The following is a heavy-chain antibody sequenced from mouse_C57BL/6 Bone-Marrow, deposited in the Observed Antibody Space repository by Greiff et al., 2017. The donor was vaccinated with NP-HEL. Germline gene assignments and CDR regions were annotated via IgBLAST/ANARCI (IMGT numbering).Heavy chain of an antibody. J-gene: IGHJ1*03. Sequence: QVQLQQPGADLVKPGASVKLSCKASGYTFTSYWMHWVKQRPGRGLEWIGRIDPTSGGTKFNEKFKTKATLTVDKPSSTAYMPLRSLTSEDSAVYYCARYYYGSSGGYFDVWGTGTTVTVSS. CDR2: IDPTSGGT. D-gene: IGHD1-1*01. CDR3: ARYYYGSSGGYFDV. CDR1: GYTFTSYW. V-gene: IGHV1-72*01.